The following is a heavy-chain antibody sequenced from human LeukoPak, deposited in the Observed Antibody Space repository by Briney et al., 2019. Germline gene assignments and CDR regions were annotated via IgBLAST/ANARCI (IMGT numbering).Heavy chain of an antibody. CDR1: GFTFSSYA. CDR2: INHSGST. J-gene: IGHJ6*02. D-gene: IGHD1-1*01. CDR3: ARDDHPYYYGMDV. V-gene: IGHV4-34*01. Sequence: GSLRLSCSASGFTFSSYAMYWVRQAPGKGLEWIGEINHSGSTNYNPSLKSRVTISVDTSKNQFSLKLSSVTAADTAVYYCARDDHPYYYGMDVWGQGTTVTVSS.